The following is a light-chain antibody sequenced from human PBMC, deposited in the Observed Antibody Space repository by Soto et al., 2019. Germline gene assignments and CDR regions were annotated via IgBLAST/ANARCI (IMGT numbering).Light chain of an antibody. Sequence: IVLTQSPGTLYLSPGERATLSCWASQSVRNNYLAWYQQKPGQAPRLLIYGVSARATGIPDRFSGSGSGTDFTLTISRLEPEDFAVYYCQQYGTSSYTFGQGTKLEIK. J-gene: IGKJ2*01. CDR2: GVS. V-gene: IGKV3-20*01. CDR3: QQYGTSSYT. CDR1: QSVRNNY.